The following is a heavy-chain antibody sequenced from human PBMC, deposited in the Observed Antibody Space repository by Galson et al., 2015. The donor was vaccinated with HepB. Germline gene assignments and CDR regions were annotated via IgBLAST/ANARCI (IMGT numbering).Heavy chain of an antibody. D-gene: IGHD5-12*01. CDR3: VRPDIGAVDGWFDS. V-gene: IGHV3-74*01. CDR1: GFTFRSYW. Sequence: SLRLSCAASGFTFRSYWMHWVRQDPGKGLVWVSRINTDGSITNYDDSVKGRFTISRDNAKNTLFLQMNSLRAEDTAVYYCVRPDIGAVDGWFDSWGQGTLVTVSS. J-gene: IGHJ5*01. CDR2: INTDGSIT.